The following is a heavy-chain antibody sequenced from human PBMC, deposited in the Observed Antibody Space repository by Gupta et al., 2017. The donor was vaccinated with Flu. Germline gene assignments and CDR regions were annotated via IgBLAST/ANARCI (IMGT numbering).Heavy chain of an antibody. CDR3: ARRAGSGFYYTGDDY. CDR1: GYTFTDYS. J-gene: IGHJ4*02. CDR2: INPYNGGS. Sequence: QVQLVQSGAEVKKPGASVTVSCKASGYTFTDYSLHWVGQAPGQGLQYMGPINPYNGGSDYAQRFQGRVAMTRDTSINTVYMELSSLISDDTAVYYWARRAGSGFYYTGDDYWGQGTLVTVSS. V-gene: IGHV1-2*06. D-gene: IGHD3-22*01.